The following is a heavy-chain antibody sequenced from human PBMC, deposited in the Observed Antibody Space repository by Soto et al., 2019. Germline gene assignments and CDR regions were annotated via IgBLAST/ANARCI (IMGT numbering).Heavy chain of an antibody. Sequence: QPPGKALEWLALIYWDDDKRFSPSLNSRLTITKDTSKNQVVLTISNMDPVDTATYYCAHRRYCISASCSFDYWGQGTLVTSPQ. CDR2: IYWDDDK. D-gene: IGHD2-2*01. CDR3: AHRRYCISASCSFDY. V-gene: IGHV2-5*02. J-gene: IGHJ4*02.